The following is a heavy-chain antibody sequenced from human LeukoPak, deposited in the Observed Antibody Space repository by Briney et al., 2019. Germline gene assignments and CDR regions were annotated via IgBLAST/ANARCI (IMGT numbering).Heavy chain of an antibody. CDR2: ISAYNGNT. CDR3: ARDYYDSSGYYYVFAY. CDR1: GYTFTNYG. Sequence: ASVKVSCKASGYTFTNYGISWVRQAPGQGLEWMGWISAYNGNTNQAQKLQGRVTMTTDTSTRTAYMELRSLRSDDTAVYYCARDYYDSSGYYYVFAYWGQGTLVTVSS. J-gene: IGHJ4*02. D-gene: IGHD3-22*01. V-gene: IGHV1-18*01.